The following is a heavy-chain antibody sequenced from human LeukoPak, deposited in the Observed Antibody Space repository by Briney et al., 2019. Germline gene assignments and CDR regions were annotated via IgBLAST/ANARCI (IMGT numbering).Heavy chain of an antibody. D-gene: IGHD6-19*01. Sequence: GGSLRLSCAASGFAFSDYYMTWNRQAPGKGLKWVSYISSGGTTIYYADSVKGRFTISRDNAKNSLYLQMNSLRAEDTAVYYCARARLSVAGDYFDYWGQGTLVTVSS. J-gene: IGHJ4*02. CDR1: GFAFSDYY. V-gene: IGHV3-11*01. CDR3: ARARLSVAGDYFDY. CDR2: ISSGGTTI.